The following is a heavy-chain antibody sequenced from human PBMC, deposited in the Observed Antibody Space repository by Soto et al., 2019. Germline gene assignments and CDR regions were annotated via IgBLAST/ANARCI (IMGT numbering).Heavy chain of an antibody. D-gene: IGHD2-2*01. Sequence: ASVKVSCKASGYTFTGYYMHWVRQAPGQGLEWMGWINPNSGGTNYAQKFQGWVTMTRDTSISTAYMELSRLRSDDTAVYYCAREEPCSSTSCSFDYWGQGTLVTVSS. J-gene: IGHJ4*02. V-gene: IGHV1-2*04. CDR2: INPNSGGT. CDR1: GYTFTGYY. CDR3: AREEPCSSTSCSFDY.